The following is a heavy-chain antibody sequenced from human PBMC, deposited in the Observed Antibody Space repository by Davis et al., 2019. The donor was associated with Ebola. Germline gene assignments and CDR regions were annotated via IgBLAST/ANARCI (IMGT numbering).Heavy chain of an antibody. CDR2: INPNSGNT. D-gene: IGHD3-10*01. J-gene: IGHJ4*02. CDR1: GYTFTTYY. V-gene: IGHV1-8*02. CDR3: ARAPTWSEINYYCFDY. Sequence: ASVKVSCKASGYTFTTYYMHWVRQAPGQGFEWMGIINPNSGNTGYAQKFQGRVTMTRNTSISTAYMEVSSLRSEDTAVYYCARAPTWSEINYYCFDYWGQGTLVTVSS.